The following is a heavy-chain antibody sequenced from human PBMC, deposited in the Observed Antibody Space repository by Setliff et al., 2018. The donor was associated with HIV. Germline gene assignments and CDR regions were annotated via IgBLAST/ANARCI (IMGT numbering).Heavy chain of an antibody. J-gene: IGHJ4*02. CDR1: GFTFSSYG. CDR3: AKAGALQTYGPFDY. Sequence: GGSLRLSCAASGFTFSSYGMHWVRQAPGKGLEWVAVISYDGSNKYYADSVKGRFTTSRDNSKNTLYLQMNSLRAEDTAVYYCAKAGALQTYGPFDYWGQGTLVTVSS. V-gene: IGHV3-30*18. D-gene: IGHD2-8*02. CDR2: ISYDGSNK.